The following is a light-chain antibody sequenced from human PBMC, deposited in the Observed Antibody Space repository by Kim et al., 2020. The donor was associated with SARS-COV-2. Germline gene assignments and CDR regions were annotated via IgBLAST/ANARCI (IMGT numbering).Light chain of an antibody. J-gene: IGKJ5*01. CDR1: QSLLHRNGYNY. Sequence: DVVMTQSPPSLPVTPGEPASISCRSSQSLLHRNGYNYLDWYLQKPGQSPQLLIYLGSNRASGVPDRFSGSGSGTDFTLKISRVEAEDVGIYYCMQALQTPITFGQGTRLEIK. V-gene: IGKV2-28*01. CDR2: LGS. CDR3: MQALQTPIT.